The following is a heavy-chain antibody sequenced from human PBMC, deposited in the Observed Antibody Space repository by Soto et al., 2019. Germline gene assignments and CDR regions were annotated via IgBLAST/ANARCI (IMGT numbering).Heavy chain of an antibody. CDR2: TYYRSKWYN. Sequence: SQTLSLTCAISGDSVSSNSAAWNWIRQSPSRGLEWLGRTYYRSKWYNDYAVSVKSRITINPDTSKNQFSLQLNSVTPEDTAVYYCAKATGTTRPPFYSYYGMDVSGQGTTVTVSS. J-gene: IGHJ6*02. CDR3: AKATGTTRPPFYSYYGMDV. D-gene: IGHD1-1*01. CDR1: GDSVSSNSAA. V-gene: IGHV6-1*01.